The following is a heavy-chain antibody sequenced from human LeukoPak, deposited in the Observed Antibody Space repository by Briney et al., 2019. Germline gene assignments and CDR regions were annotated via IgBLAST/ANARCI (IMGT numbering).Heavy chain of an antibody. CDR1: GFTFSSYS. J-gene: IGHJ4*02. Sequence: GGSLRLSCAASGFTFSSYSMNWVRQAPGKGLEWVSSISSSSSYIYYADSVKGRFTISRNNAKNSLYLQMNSLRAEDTAVYYCARGENNYGYYYFDYWGQGTLVTVSS. V-gene: IGHV3-21*01. D-gene: IGHD5-18*01. CDR2: ISSSSSYI. CDR3: ARGENNYGYYYFDY.